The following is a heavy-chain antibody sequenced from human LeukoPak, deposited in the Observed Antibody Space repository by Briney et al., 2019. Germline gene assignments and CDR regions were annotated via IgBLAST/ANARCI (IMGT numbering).Heavy chain of an antibody. CDR3: ARGPNHYDYYDLDV. V-gene: IGHV3-11*01. CDR2: ISRSDGMI. CDR1: GFIFSDYY. Sequence: GGSLRLSCAASGFIFSDYYMIWIRQAPGKGLEWVAYISRSDGMIYYADSVKGRFTVSVENAKSSLFLQMNTLRAEDSAVYYCARGPNHYDYYDLDVWGQGTTVIVSS. J-gene: IGHJ6*02.